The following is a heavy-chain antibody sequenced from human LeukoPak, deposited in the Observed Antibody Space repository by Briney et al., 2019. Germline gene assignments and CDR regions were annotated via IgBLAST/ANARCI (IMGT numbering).Heavy chain of an antibody. CDR1: GFTFSSYA. V-gene: IGHV3-23*01. CDR3: AKMGGYFDWLMAHFDY. D-gene: IGHD3-9*01. CDR2: ISGSGGST. Sequence: GASLRLSCAASGFTFSSYAMSWVRQAPGKGLEWVSAISGSGGSTYYADSVKGRFTISRDNSKNTLYLQMNSLRAEDTAVYYCAKMGGYFDWLMAHFDYWGQGTLVTVSS. J-gene: IGHJ4*02.